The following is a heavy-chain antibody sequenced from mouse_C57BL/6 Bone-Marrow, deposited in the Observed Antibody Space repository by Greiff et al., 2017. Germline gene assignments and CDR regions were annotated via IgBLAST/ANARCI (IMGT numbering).Heavy chain of an antibody. CDR2: IYPGDGDT. D-gene: IGHD3-2*02. CDR3: AGSSGLLAY. V-gene: IGHV1-82*01. CDR1: GYAFSSSW. J-gene: IGHJ3*01. Sequence: VQLQQSGPELVKPGASVKISCKASGYAFSSSWMNWVKQRPGKGLEWIGRIYPGDGDTNYNGKFKGKATLTADKSSSTAYMQLSSLTSEDSAVYFCAGSSGLLAYWGQGTLVTVSA.